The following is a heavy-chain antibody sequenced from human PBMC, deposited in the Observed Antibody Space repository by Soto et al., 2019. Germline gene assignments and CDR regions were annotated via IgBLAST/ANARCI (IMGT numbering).Heavy chain of an antibody. J-gene: IGHJ4*02. CDR3: ARDDLGLETDFDY. CDR1: GFTFSSYA. Sequence: GVSLRLSCSASGFTFSSYAMHWVRQAPGKGLEWVAVISYDGSNKYYADSVKGRFTISRDNSKNTLYLQMNSLRAEDTAVYYCARDDLGLETDFDYWGQGTLVTVSS. CDR2: ISYDGSNK. V-gene: IGHV3-30-3*01. D-gene: IGHD3-16*01.